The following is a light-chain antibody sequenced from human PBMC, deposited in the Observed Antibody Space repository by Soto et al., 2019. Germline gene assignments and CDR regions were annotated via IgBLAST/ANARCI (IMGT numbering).Light chain of an antibody. CDR1: QNVRSS. J-gene: IGKJ5*01. CDR2: GAP. V-gene: IGKV3-15*01. Sequence: EIVMTQSPPTLSVSPGGKATLSCRASQNVRSSLARCQQKPGQAPSVHSYGAPTRATGIPARFSGSGSGTEFTLTISSLEPEDFAVYYCQQRNNWPITFGQGTRLEI. CDR3: QQRNNWPIT.